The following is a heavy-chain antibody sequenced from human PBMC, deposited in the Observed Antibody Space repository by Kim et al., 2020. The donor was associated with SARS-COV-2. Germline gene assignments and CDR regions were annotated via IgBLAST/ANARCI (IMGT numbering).Heavy chain of an antibody. CDR3: ARRDPGYCSGGSCYSLDY. CDR2: IKQDGSEK. J-gene: IGHJ4*02. Sequence: GGSLRLSCAASGFTFSSYWMSWVRQAPGKGLEWVANIKQDGSEKYYVDSVKGRFTISRDNAKNSLYLQMNSLRAEDTAVYYCARRDPGYCSGGSCYSLDYWGQGTLVTVSS. V-gene: IGHV3-7*03. CDR1: GFTFSSYW. D-gene: IGHD2-15*01.